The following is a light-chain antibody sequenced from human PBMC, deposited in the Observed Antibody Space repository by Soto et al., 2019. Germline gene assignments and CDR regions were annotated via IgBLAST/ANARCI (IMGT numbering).Light chain of an antibody. CDR2: GAS. Sequence: EIVLTQSPGTLSLSPGEIATLSFSASQTVTNTYLAWYQQKCGQAPRLLIKGASNRATGIPDRFSGSGTGTDFTLTIRSLQPEDFATYYCQQSYSTTITFGQGTRLEIK. J-gene: IGKJ5*01. CDR3: QQSYSTTIT. CDR1: QTVTNTY. V-gene: IGKV3-20*01.